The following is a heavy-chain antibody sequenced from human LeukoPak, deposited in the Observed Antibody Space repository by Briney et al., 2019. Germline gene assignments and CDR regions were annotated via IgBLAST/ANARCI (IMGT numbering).Heavy chain of an antibody. D-gene: IGHD3-22*01. CDR1: GGSISSSNW. CDR3: ASEGYCDSSGYYSVSY. J-gene: IGHJ4*02. CDR2: IYHSGST. V-gene: IGHV4-4*02. Sequence: ASETLSLTCAVSGGSISSSNWWSWVRQPPGKGLEWIGEIYHSGSTNYNPSLKSRVTISVDKSKNQFSLKLSSVTAADTAVYYCASEGYCDSSGYYSVSYWGQGTLVTVSS.